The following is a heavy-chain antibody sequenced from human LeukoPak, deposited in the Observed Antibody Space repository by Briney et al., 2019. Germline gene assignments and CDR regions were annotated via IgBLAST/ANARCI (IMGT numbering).Heavy chain of an antibody. J-gene: IGHJ3*02. CDR1: GYTFTYYV. CDR2: IIPIFGTA. Sequence: GASVKVSCNTSGYTFTYYVISWVRQPPGQGLEWMGGIIPIFGTANYAQKFQGRVTITTDESTSTAYMELSSLRSEDTAVYYCARGLIDIVVVPAAYDAFDIWGQGTMVTVSS. CDR3: ARGLIDIVVVPAAYDAFDI. D-gene: IGHD2-2*01. V-gene: IGHV1-69*05.